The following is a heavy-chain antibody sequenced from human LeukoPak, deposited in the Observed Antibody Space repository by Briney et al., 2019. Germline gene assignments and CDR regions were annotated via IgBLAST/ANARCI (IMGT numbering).Heavy chain of an antibody. Sequence: SQTLSVTCAVSGGSISSGGYSWRWIRQPPGKGLEWIGYIYHSGSTYYNPSLKSRVTISVDRSKNQFSLKLSSVTAADTAVYYCARGRPYYYDSSGYYSLPFDYWGQGTLVTVSS. D-gene: IGHD3-22*01. CDR1: GGSISSGGYS. V-gene: IGHV4-30-2*01. J-gene: IGHJ4*02. CDR2: IYHSGST. CDR3: ARGRPYYYDSSGYYSLPFDY.